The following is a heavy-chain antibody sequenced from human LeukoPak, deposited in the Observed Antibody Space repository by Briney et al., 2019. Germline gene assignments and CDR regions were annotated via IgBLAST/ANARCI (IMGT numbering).Heavy chain of an antibody. CDR1: GFTFSSYA. V-gene: IGHV3-23*01. CDR3: ARDSNRGFDY. CDR2: ISGSGGST. D-gene: IGHD3-16*01. Sequence: GGSLRLSCAASGFTFSSYAMSWVRQAPGKGLEWVSAISGSGGSTYYADPVKGRFTISRDNSKNTLYLQMNSLRAEDTAVYYCARDSNRGFDYWGQGTLVTVSS. J-gene: IGHJ4*02.